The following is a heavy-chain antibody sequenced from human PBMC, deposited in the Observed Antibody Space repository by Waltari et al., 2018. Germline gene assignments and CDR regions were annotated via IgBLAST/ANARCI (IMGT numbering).Heavy chain of an antibody. D-gene: IGHD4-17*01. Sequence: QLQLQESGPGLVKPSETLSLTCTVSGGSISTNYNWGWLRQPPGKGLEWMGNMQYSGSTFYNPSLKSRVTISLDTSKNQFSLRLSSVGAADTAVYFCGRIAFGDDGGYFQHWGQGTLVTVSS. J-gene: IGHJ1*01. CDR2: MQYSGST. CDR1: GGSISTNYN. V-gene: IGHV4-39*01. CDR3: GRIAFGDDGGYFQH.